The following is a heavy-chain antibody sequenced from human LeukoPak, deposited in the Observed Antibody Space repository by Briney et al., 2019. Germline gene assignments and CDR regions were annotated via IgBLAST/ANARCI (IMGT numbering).Heavy chain of an antibody. Sequence: ASVKVSCKASGYTFTGYYMHWVRQAPGQGLEWMGWINPNSGNTGYAQKFQGRVTMTRNTSISTAYMELSSLRSEDTAVYYCARGIIASPFDYWGQGTLVTVSS. V-gene: IGHV1-8*02. CDR3: ARGIIASPFDY. D-gene: IGHD3-10*01. CDR1: GYTFTGYY. J-gene: IGHJ4*02. CDR2: INPNSGNT.